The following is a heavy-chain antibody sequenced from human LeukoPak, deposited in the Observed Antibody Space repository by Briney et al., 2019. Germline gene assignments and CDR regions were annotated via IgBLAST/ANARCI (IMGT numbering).Heavy chain of an antibody. Sequence: PGGSLRLSCAASGFTVSSNYMSWVRQAPGKGLEWVSVIYSGGSTYYADSVKGRFTISRDNSKNTLYFQMNSLRAEDTAVYYCARAVLTGTTGADYYYMDVWGKGTTVTVSS. V-gene: IGHV3-53*01. D-gene: IGHD1-20*01. J-gene: IGHJ6*03. CDR3: ARAVLTGTTGADYYYMDV. CDR2: IYSGGST. CDR1: GFTVSSNY.